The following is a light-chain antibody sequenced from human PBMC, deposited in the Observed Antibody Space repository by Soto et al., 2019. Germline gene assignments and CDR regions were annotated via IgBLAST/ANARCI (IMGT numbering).Light chain of an antibody. J-gene: IGKJ4*01. CDR1: QNVDIY. CDR2: DAS. Sequence: ETVLTQSPATLSLSPGERATLSCRASQNVDIYLAWYQQNPGQAPRLIIHDASTRAAGIPARFSGSGSGTDFTLTISSLAPEDFAVYYCQQRKIWPPLTFGGGTKVESK. V-gene: IGKV3-11*01. CDR3: QQRKIWPPLT.